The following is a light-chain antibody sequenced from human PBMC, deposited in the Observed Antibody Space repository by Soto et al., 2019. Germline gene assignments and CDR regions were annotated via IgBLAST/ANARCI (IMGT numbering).Light chain of an antibody. Sequence: DTQMTQSPSTLSASVGDTVTITCRASQSINIWLAWYQQKPGKAPNVLIYDASTLESGVPSRFSGGGSGTAFTLNTSSLQPDDFATYYCQQYNTCSSPTCGHGTKLEIK. CDR1: QSINIW. J-gene: IGKJ2*01. V-gene: IGKV1-5*01. CDR3: QQYNTCSSPT. CDR2: DAS.